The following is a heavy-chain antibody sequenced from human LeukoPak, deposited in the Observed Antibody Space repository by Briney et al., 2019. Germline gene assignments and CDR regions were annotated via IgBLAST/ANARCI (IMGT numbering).Heavy chain of an antibody. D-gene: IGHD7-27*01. CDR3: ATGNSLDY. V-gene: IGHV3-7*01. J-gene: IGHJ4*02. CDR1: GFTFSSNW. Sequence: GGSLRLSCAASGFTFSSNWMYWVRQASGKGREWVANINQDGSKIYYVDSVKGRFTISRDNAKTSLYLQMTSLRAEDTAVYFCATGNSLDYWGQGTLVTVSS. CDR2: INQDGSKI.